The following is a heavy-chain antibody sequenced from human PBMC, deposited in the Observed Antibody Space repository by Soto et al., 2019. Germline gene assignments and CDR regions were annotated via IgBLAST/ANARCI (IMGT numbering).Heavy chain of an antibody. V-gene: IGHV3-23*01. CDR2: ISGSGGST. J-gene: IGHJ6*02. CDR3: EKYGSGSFYSYYYYYGMDV. D-gene: IGHD3-10*01. Sequence: GGSLRLSCAASGFTFSSYAMSWVRQAPGKGLEWVSAISGSGGSTYYADSVKGRFTISRDNSKNTLYLQMNSLRAEDTAVYYCEKYGSGSFYSYYYYYGMDVWGQGTKVTVSS. CDR1: GFTFSSYA.